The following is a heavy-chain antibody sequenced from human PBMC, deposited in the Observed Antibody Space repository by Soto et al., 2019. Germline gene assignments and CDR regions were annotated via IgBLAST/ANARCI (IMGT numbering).Heavy chain of an antibody. CDR1: GFTFNNYW. D-gene: IGHD4-17*01. Sequence: PGGSLILSCAASGFTFNNYWVYWVRQAPGKGLEWVANIDTDGSRKNYVDSVKGRFIISRDNAKNSLLLQMNSLRADDTAVYYCGRVPLDGNYANGVDVWGQGTTVNVSS. J-gene: IGHJ6*02. CDR3: GRVPLDGNYANGVDV. CDR2: IDTDGSRK. V-gene: IGHV3-7*03.